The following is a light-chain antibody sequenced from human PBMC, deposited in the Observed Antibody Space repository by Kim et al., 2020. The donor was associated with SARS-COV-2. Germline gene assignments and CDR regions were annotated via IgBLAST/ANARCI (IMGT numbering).Light chain of an antibody. J-gene: IGLJ3*02. V-gene: IGLV1-40*01. CDR3: QSYDNSLSAWV. CDR2: GNT. CDR1: GSNIGAGYD. Sequence: QRVTISCTGSGSNIGAGYDVHWYQQLPGTSPRLLIYGNTNRPSGVPDRFSGSKSDTSASLAITGLQAEDEADYYCQSYDNSLSAWVFGGGTKVTVL.